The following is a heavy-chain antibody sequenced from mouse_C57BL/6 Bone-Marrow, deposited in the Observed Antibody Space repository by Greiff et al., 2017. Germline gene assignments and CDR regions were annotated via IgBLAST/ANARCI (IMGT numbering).Heavy chain of an antibody. CDR3: TTDYGSSYPALVAY. V-gene: IGHV14-4*01. J-gene: IGHJ3*01. CDR1: GFNIKDDY. CDR2: IEPENGDT. D-gene: IGHD1-1*01. Sequence: VQLQQSGAELVRPGASVKLSCTASGFNIKDDYMHWVKQRPEQGLEWIGWIEPENGDTEYASKFQGKATITADTSSNTAYLQLSSLTSEDTAVYYCTTDYGSSYPALVAYWGQGTLVTVSA.